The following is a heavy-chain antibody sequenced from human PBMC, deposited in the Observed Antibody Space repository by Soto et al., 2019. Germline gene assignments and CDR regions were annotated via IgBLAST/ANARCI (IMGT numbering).Heavy chain of an antibody. CDR1: GDSITRSSYY. Sequence: SETRSLTCSVSGDSITRSSYYLGWIRQSPGEGLEWIGNIHNNGGTQYNPSLDSRVTISVDTSANQFSLRLTSVTAADTAVYYCARDATVNTYNWFDPWGQGTLVTVSS. CDR2: IHNNGGT. D-gene: IGHD4-17*01. CDR3: ARDATVNTYNWFDP. V-gene: IGHV4-39*02. J-gene: IGHJ5*02.